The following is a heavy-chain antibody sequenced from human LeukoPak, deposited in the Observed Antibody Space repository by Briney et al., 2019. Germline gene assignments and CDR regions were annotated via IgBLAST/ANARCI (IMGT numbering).Heavy chain of an antibody. CDR2: IYYSGST. CDR1: GGSISSGDYY. J-gene: IGHJ4*02. D-gene: IGHD2-2*01. V-gene: IGHV4-30-4*01. Sequence: SETLSLTCTVSGGSISSGDYYWSWIRQPPGKGLEWIGYIYYSGSTYYNPSLKSRVTIPVDTSKNQFSLKLSSLTAADTAVYYCARESRIVPAAILDYWGQGTLVTVSS. CDR3: ARESRIVPAAILDY.